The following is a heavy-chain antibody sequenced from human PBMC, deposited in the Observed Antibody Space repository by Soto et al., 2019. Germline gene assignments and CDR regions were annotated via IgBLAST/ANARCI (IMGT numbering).Heavy chain of an antibody. Sequence: ALSVLSHVPGGSLSSGDCYRIWIRQRPGKGLEWIGYIYCSGSTYYHPSIKSRVTISVDTSKNQFHLKLSSVTAADTDVYYSARVIKPPTSNWFDPWGQGTLVTVCS. D-gene: IGHD3-22*01. V-gene: IGHV4-30-4*01. CDR2: IYCSGST. J-gene: IGHJ5*02. CDR1: GGSLSSGDCY. CDR3: ARVIKPPTSNWFDP.